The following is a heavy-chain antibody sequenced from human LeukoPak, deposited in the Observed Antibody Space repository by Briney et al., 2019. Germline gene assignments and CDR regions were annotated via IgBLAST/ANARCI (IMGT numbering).Heavy chain of an antibody. D-gene: IGHD2-15*01. V-gene: IGHV3-7*01. Sequence: PGGSLRLSCAASGITFSSLWMSWFRQAPGKGLEWVADMKPDGSEEHYVASVRGRFTISRDNAKTSLYLQMNSLRGEDTAVYYCAGGQGWHFDLWGRGTLITVSS. CDR3: AGGQGWHFDL. CDR1: GITFSSLW. J-gene: IGHJ2*01. CDR2: MKPDGSEE.